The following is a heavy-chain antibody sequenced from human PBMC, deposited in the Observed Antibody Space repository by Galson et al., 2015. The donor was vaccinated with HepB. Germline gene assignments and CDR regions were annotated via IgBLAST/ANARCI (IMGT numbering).Heavy chain of an antibody. Sequence: SLRLSCAASGFTFGDYAMNWVRQAPGKGLEWVGFIRSNAYGGTTEYAASVKGRFTVSRDDSKSIAYLQINSLKTEDTVLYYCTRVGTTVTLKFDYWVQGTLVTVSS. D-gene: IGHD4-11*01. J-gene: IGHJ4*02. V-gene: IGHV3-49*04. CDR1: GFTFGDYA. CDR2: IRSNAYGGTT. CDR3: TRVGTTVTLKFDY.